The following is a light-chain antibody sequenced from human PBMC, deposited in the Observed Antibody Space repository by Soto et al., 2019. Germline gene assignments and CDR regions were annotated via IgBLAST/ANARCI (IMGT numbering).Light chain of an antibody. CDR1: QSVANSA. J-gene: IGKJ1*01. CDR3: QQFNTSPWT. Sequence: EIVLTQSPGTLSLSPGERATLSCRASQSVANSALAWYLQKPGQAPRLLIYGASSRATGIPDRFSGSGSGTDFTLTISRLEPEDFATYYCQQFNTSPWTFGQGTKVEIK. V-gene: IGKV3-20*01. CDR2: GAS.